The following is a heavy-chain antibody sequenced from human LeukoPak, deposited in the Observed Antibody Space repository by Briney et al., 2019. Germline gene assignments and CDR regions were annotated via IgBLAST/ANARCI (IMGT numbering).Heavy chain of an antibody. Sequence: GRSLRLSCAASGFTFSSYRMTWVRQAPGKGLEWVSYISSSSSTIYYADSVKGRFTISRDNAKNSLYLQMNSLRAEDTAVYYCARDHGGIAAAGTESGAFNIWGQGTMVTVSS. V-gene: IGHV3-48*01. CDR2: ISSSSSTI. D-gene: IGHD6-13*01. CDR3: ARDHGGIAAAGTESGAFNI. CDR1: GFTFSSYR. J-gene: IGHJ3*02.